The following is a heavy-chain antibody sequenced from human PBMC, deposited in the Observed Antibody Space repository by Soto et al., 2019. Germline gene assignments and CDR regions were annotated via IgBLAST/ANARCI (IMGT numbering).Heavy chain of an antibody. CDR1: GFTFSTYA. V-gene: IGHV3-30*09. CDR3: AKEADPYYFDY. CDR2: ISHDGDKE. Sequence: PGGSLRLSCEASGFTFSTYAMHWVRQTPGKGLEWLAVISHDGDKEHISDSVKGRFAISRDNSKNALYLQISSLKDEDTAVYYCAKEADPYYFDYWGQGTLVTVSS. J-gene: IGHJ4*02.